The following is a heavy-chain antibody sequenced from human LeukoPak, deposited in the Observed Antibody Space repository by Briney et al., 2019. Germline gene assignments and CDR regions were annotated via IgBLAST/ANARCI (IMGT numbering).Heavy chain of an antibody. J-gene: IGHJ4*02. V-gene: IGHV4-34*01. CDR2: INHSGST. CDR3: ARESIAARWAFDY. Sequence: SETLSLTCAVYGGSFSGYYWSWIRQPPGEGLEWIGEINHSGSTNYNPSLKSRVTISVDTSKNQFSLKLSSVTAADTAVYYCARESIAARWAFDYWGQGTLVTVSS. CDR1: GGSFSGYY. D-gene: IGHD6-6*01.